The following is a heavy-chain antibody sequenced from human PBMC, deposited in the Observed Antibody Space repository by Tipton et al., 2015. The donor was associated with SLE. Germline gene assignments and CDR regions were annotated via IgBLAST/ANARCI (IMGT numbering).Heavy chain of an antibody. D-gene: IGHD4-23*01. CDR1: GGSISSSSYY. CDR3: AAKGATVVF. Sequence: LSLTCTVSGGSISSSSYYWGWIRQPPGKGLEWIGSIYYSGSTYYNPSLKSRVTISVDTSKNQFSLKLSSVTAADTAVYYCAAKGATVVFWGQGTLVTVSS. CDR2: IYYSGST. V-gene: IGHV4-39*01. J-gene: IGHJ4*02.